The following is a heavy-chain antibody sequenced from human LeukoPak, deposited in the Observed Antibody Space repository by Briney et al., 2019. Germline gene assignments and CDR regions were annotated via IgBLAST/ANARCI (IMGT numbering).Heavy chain of an antibody. CDR2: INPSGGST. D-gene: IGHD6-19*01. J-gene: IGHJ3*02. Sequence: ASVKVSCKASGYTFTSYYMHWVRQAPGQGLEWMGIINPSGGSTSYAQKFQGRVTMTRDTSTSTVYMELSRLRSDDTAVYYCATSSSGWYFSAFDIWGQGTMVTVSS. CDR3: ATSSSGWYFSAFDI. V-gene: IGHV1-46*01. CDR1: GYTFTSYY.